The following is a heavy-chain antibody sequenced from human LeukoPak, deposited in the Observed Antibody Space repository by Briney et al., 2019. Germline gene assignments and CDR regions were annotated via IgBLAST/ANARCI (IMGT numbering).Heavy chain of an antibody. J-gene: IGHJ1*01. CDR2: IIPIFGTA. CDR3: ARVASQQPGGAEYFQH. D-gene: IGHD6-13*01. CDR1: GGTFSSYA. Sequence: SVKVSCKASGGTFSSYAISCVRQAPGQGLEWMGRIIPIFGTANYAQKFQGRVTITTDESTSTAYMELSSLRSEDTAVYYCARVASQQPGGAEYFQHWGQGTLVTVSS. V-gene: IGHV1-69*05.